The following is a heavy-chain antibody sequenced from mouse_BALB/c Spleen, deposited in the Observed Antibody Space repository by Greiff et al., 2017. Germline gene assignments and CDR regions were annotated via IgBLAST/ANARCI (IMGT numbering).Heavy chain of an antibody. CDR1: GFTFSSFG. V-gene: IGHV5-17*02. Sequence: EVQLVESGGGLVQPGGSRKLSCAASGFTFSSFGMHWVRQAPEKGLEWVAYISSGSSTIYYADTVKGRFTISRDNPKNTLFLQMTSLRSEDTAMYYCARGTTVVATDAMDYWGQGTSVTVSS. CDR2: ISSGSSTI. D-gene: IGHD1-1*01. J-gene: IGHJ4*01. CDR3: ARGTTVVATDAMDY.